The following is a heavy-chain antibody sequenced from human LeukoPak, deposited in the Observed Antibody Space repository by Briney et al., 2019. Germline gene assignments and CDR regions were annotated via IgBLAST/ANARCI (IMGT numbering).Heavy chain of an antibody. J-gene: IGHJ6*02. Sequence: GGSLRLSCAASGFTFSSYGVHWVRQAPGKGLKWVAVISYDGSNKYYADSVKGRFTISRDNSKNTLYLQMNSLRAEDTAVYYCAKGAVAGYYYYGMDVWGQGTTVTVSS. CDR2: ISYDGSNK. V-gene: IGHV3-30*18. CDR1: GFTFSSYG. D-gene: IGHD6-19*01. CDR3: AKGAVAGYYYYGMDV.